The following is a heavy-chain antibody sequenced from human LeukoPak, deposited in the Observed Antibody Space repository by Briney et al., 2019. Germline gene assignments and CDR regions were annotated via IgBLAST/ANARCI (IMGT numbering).Heavy chain of an antibody. Sequence: GGSLRLSCAASGFTFSNYAMSWVRQAPGKGLEWVSTISNGGNTYYADSVKGRFTISRDNAKNSLYLQMNSLRAEDTAVYYCAELGITMIGGVWGKGTTVTISS. CDR1: GFTFSNYA. CDR2: ISNGGNT. D-gene: IGHD3-10*02. V-gene: IGHV3-23*01. J-gene: IGHJ6*04. CDR3: AELGITMIGGV.